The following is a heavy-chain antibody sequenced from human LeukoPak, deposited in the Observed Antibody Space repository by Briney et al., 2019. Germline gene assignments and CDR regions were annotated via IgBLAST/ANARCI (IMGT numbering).Heavy chain of an antibody. J-gene: IGHJ4*02. CDR1: GGSISSSSYY. V-gene: IGHV4-39*07. D-gene: IGHD3-16*02. Sequence: SETLSLTCTVSGGSISSSSYYWGWIRQPPGKGLEWIGSIYHSGSTYYNPSLKSRVTISVDTSKNQFSLKLSSVTAADTAVYYCARDPQDDYVWGSYRYFPAGWGQGTLVTVSS. CDR2: IYHSGST. CDR3: ARDPQDDYVWGSYRYFPAG.